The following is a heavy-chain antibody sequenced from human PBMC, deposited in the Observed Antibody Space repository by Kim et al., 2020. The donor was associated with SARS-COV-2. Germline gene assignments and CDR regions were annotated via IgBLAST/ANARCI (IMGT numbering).Heavy chain of an antibody. J-gene: IGHJ5*02. CDR3: AREYASDSYAWWFDP. CDR1: GGSINFFY. CDR2: IYYNGNT. D-gene: IGHD3-10*01. V-gene: IGHV4-59*01. Sequence: SETLSLTCTVSGGSINFFYWSWIRQPPGKGLEWIGYIYYNGNTNYNPSLKSRVTMSVDTSKNQFSLELSSVTTADTAIYFCAREYASDSYAWWFDPWGQGTLVTVSS.